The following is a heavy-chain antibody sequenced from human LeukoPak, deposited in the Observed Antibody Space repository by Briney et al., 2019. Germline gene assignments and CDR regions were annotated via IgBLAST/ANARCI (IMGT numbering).Heavy chain of an antibody. Sequence: PGGSLRLSCAASGFTFSSYWMHWVRQVPGKGLVWVSRINTDGSSTSYADSVKGRFTISRDNAKNTLYLQMNSLRAEDTAAYYCARGGSSGYYSLGYWGQGTLVTVSS. V-gene: IGHV3-74*01. CDR2: INTDGSST. CDR1: GFTFSSYW. J-gene: IGHJ4*02. CDR3: ARGGSSGYYSLGY. D-gene: IGHD3-22*01.